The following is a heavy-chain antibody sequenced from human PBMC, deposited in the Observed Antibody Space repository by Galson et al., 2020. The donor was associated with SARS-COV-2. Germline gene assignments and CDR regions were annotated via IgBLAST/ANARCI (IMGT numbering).Heavy chain of an antibody. Sequence: SQTLSLTCAISGDSVSSNSAAWNWIRQSPSRGLEWLGRTYYRSKWYNDYAVSVKSRITINPDTSKNQFSLQLNSVTPEDTAVYYCARGAGMVQGVINDAFDIWGQGTMVTVSS. D-gene: IGHD3-10*01. J-gene: IGHJ3*02. V-gene: IGHV6-1*01. CDR3: ARGAGMVQGVINDAFDI. CDR2: TYYRSKWYN. CDR1: GDSVSSNSAA.